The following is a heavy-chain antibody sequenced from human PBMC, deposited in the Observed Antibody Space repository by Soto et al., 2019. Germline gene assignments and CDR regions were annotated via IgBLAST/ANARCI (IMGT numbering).Heavy chain of an antibody. V-gene: IGHV3-72*01. D-gene: IGHD1-26*01. Sequence: EVQLVESGGGLVQPGGSQRLSCAASGFTFSDHYMDWVRQAPGKGLEWVGRIRNKANSYTTEYAASVKCRFTISRDDSKDSLYLQMNSLKTEDTAIYYCARDSGKGAYFDYWGHGTLATVSS. CDR3: ARDSGKGAYFDY. J-gene: IGHJ4*01. CDR2: IRNKANSYTT. CDR1: GFTFSDHY.